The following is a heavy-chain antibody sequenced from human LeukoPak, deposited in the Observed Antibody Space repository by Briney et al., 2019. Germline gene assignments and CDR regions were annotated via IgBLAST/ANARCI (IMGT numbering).Heavy chain of an antibody. D-gene: IGHD6-13*01. Sequence: PSETLSLTCTVSGGSISSYYWSWIRQPAGKGLEWIGRIYTSGSTNYNPSLKSRVTMSVDTSKNQFSLKLSSVTAADTAVYYCARERPRYSSSWYWFDPWGQGTLVTVSS. CDR2: IYTSGST. J-gene: IGHJ5*02. CDR3: ARERPRYSSSWYWFDP. V-gene: IGHV4-4*07. CDR1: GGSISSYY.